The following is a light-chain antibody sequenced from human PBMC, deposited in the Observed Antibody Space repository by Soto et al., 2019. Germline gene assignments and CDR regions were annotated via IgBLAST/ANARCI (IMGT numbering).Light chain of an antibody. Sequence: QSALTQPASVSGSPGQSITISCTGTSSEVGGSNYVSWYQQHPGKAPKLMIYDVSNRLSGVSNRFSGSKSGNTASLTISGLQAEDEADYYCGSYSSSSTLYVFGTGTKVTVL. CDR2: DVS. V-gene: IGLV2-14*03. CDR1: SSEVGGSNY. J-gene: IGLJ1*01. CDR3: GSYSSSSTLYV.